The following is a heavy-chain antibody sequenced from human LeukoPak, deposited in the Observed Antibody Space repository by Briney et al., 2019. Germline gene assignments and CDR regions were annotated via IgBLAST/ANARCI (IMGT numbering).Heavy chain of an antibody. D-gene: IGHD6-6*01. CDR1: GYTFTSYG. J-gene: IGHJ4*02. CDR2: ISAYNGNT. CDR3: ARDTPSSIAALTIFDY. V-gene: IGHV1-18*01. Sequence: ASVKVSRKASGYTFTSYGISWVRQAPGQGLEWMGWISAYNGNTNYAQKLQGRVTMTTDTSTSTAYMELRSLRSDDTAVYYCARDTPSSIAALTIFDYWGQGTLVTVSS.